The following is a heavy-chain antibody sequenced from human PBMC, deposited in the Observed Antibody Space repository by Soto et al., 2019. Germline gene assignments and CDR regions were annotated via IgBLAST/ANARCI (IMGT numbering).Heavy chain of an antibody. CDR2: IKQDGSEK. Sequence: PGGSLRLSCAASGFTFSSYWMSWVRQAPGKGLEWVANIKQDGSEKYYVDSVKGRFTISRDNAKNSLYLQMNSLRAEDTAVYYCARDSRCLEWLYYGMDVWGQGTTVTLSS. D-gene: IGHD3-3*01. V-gene: IGHV3-7*05. J-gene: IGHJ6*02. CDR3: ARDSRCLEWLYYGMDV. CDR1: GFTFSSYW.